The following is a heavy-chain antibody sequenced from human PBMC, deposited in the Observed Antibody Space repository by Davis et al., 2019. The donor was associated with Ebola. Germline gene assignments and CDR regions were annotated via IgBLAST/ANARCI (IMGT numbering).Heavy chain of an antibody. CDR3: ARAEYSTLDFDY. CDR1: GGSISSYY. CDR2: MYPSGTT. J-gene: IGHJ4*02. V-gene: IGHV4-4*07. Sequence: PSETLSLTCTVSGGSISSYYWSWIRQPAGKGLEWIGRMYPSGTTKYNPSLKSRVTMSVDTSKNQFSLKLSSVTAADTAVYYCARAEYSTLDFDYWGQGTLVTVSS. D-gene: IGHD6-6*01.